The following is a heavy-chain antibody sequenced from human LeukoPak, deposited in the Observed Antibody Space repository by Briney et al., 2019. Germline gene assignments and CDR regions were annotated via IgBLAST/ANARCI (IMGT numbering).Heavy chain of an antibody. J-gene: IGHJ4*02. Sequence: ASVKVSCKASGYTFTGYYMHWVRQAPGQGLEWMGWINPNSGGTNYAQKFQGRVTMTRDTSISTAYMELSRLTSDDTAVYYCVRAGSSSRWVNDYWGQGTLVTVSS. CDR2: INPNSGGT. CDR1: GYTFTGYY. V-gene: IGHV1-2*02. CDR3: VRAGSSSRWVNDY. D-gene: IGHD6-13*01.